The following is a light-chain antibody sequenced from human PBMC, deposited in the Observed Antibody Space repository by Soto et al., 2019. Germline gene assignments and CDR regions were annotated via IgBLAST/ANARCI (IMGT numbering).Light chain of an antibody. V-gene: IGLV4-60*02. CDR3: ETWDSNIHWV. Sequence: QLVLTQSSSASASLGSSVKLTCTLSSGHSSYIIAWHQQQPGKAPRYLMKLEGSGSYNKGSGVPDCFSGSSSGADRYLTISNLQFEDEADYYCETWDSNIHWVFGGGTKVTVL. CDR1: SGHSSYI. CDR2: LEGSGSY. J-gene: IGLJ3*02.